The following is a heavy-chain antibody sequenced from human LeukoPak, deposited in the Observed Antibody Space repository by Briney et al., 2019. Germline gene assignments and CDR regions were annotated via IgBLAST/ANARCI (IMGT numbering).Heavy chain of an antibody. CDR3: VKDMKIKAAGYYFDY. CDR2: IANDGRDK. J-gene: IGHJ4*02. D-gene: IGHD6-13*01. V-gene: IGHV3-30*18. Sequence: GGSLRLSCAASGFTFSDYGMHWVRHAPGKGLEWVAVIANDGRDKKYADSVRGRFTISRDNSKNTVYLQMNSLRAEDTAVFYCVKDMKIKAAGYYFDYWGQGTLVTVSS. CDR1: GFTFSDYG.